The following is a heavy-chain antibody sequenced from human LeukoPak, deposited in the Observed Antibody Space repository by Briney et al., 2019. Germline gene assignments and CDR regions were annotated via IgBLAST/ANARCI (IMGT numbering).Heavy chain of an antibody. J-gene: IGHJ4*02. V-gene: IGHV4-38-2*01. CDR1: GYSISSGYY. D-gene: IGHD5-18*01. CDR2: VYRDGNT. CDR3: ARTDLDTAVGFIDY. Sequence: SETLSLTCSVSGYSISSGYYWGWIRQPPGKGLEWVANVYRDGNTYHSPSLESRVTISVDTSKNLFSLKLSSVTAADTAVYYCARTDLDTAVGFIDYWGQGTLVTVSS.